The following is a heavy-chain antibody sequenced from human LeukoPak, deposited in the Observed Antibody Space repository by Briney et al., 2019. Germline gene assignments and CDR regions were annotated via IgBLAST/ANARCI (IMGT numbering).Heavy chain of an antibody. Sequence: GGTLRLSCAASGFTFSTFAMIWVRQPPGKGLEWVSSIFPGGGEIHYADSVRGRFTISRDNSKSTLSLQMNNLRAEDTAIYYCATYRQVLLPFESWGQGTLVTVSS. CDR3: ATYRQVLLPFES. D-gene: IGHD2-8*02. J-gene: IGHJ4*02. CDR1: GFTFSTFA. V-gene: IGHV3-23*01. CDR2: IFPGGGEI.